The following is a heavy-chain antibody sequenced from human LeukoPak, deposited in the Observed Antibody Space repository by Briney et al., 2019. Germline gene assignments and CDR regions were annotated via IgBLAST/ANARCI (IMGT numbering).Heavy chain of an antibody. V-gene: IGHV3-21*01. CDR1: GFTFSSYS. CDR3: ARSLQNPKDIVVVPAAIPFDY. J-gene: IGHJ4*02. D-gene: IGHD2-2*02. Sequence: GGSLRLSCAASGFTFSSYSMNWVRQAPGKGLEWVSSISSSSSYIYYADSVKGRFTISRDNAKNSLYLQMNSLRAEDTAVYYCARSLQNPKDIVVVPAAIPFDYWGQGTLVTVSS. CDR2: ISSSSSYI.